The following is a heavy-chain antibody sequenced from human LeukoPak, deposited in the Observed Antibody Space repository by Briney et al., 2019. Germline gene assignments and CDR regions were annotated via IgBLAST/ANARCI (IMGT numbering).Heavy chain of an antibody. Sequence: PGGSLRLSCAASGFIFSNYAMTWVRQAPGKGLEWVSSSGSTTDYSDSVKGRFTISGDNSKNTLYLQMNSLRADDTAVYYCTRDSSYGDYSTAFDYWGQGALVTVSS. J-gene: IGHJ4*02. CDR2: SGSTT. CDR3: TRDSSYGDYSTAFDY. D-gene: IGHD4-17*01. CDR1: GFIFSNYA. V-gene: IGHV3-23*01.